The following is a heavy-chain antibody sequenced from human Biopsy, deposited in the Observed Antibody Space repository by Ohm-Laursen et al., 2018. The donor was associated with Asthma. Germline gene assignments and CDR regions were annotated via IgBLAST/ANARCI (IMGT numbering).Heavy chain of an antibody. J-gene: IGHJ6*02. CDR1: GGTFSRYA. CDR2: LIPVLGTP. Sequence: SSVKVSCKASGGTFSRYAISWVRQAPGQGLEWMGGLIPVLGTPDHAQMFEGRVTITADESTSTAYMELSSLSSEDTAVYYCARGYSGSDRIVYYYSGLEVWGQGTTVTVS. V-gene: IGHV1-69*01. CDR3: ARGYSGSDRIVYYYSGLEV. D-gene: IGHD5-12*01.